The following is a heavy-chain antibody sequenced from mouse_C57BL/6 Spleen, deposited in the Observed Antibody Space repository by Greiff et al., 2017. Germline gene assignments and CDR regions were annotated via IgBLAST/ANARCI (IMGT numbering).Heavy chain of an antibody. Sequence: QVQLQQSGPELVKPGASVKISCKASGYAFSSSWMNWVKQRPGKGLEWIGRMYPGDGDTNYNGKFKGKATLTADKSSSTAYMQLSSLTSEDSAVYFCARFRDYGSRGYFDVWGTGTTVTVSS. CDR3: ARFRDYGSRGYFDV. CDR1: GYAFSSSW. J-gene: IGHJ1*03. CDR2: MYPGDGDT. V-gene: IGHV1-82*01. D-gene: IGHD1-1*01.